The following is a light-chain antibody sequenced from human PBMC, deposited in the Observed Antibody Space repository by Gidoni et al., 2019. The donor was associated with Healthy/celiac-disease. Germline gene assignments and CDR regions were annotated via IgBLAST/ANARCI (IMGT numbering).Light chain of an antibody. CDR2: GAS. CDR3: QQYGSSPYT. Sequence: EIVLTQSPGTLSLSPGERATLFCRASQSVSRSYLAWYQQKPGQAPRLLIYGASSRATGIPDRFSGSGSGTDFTLTISRLEPEDFAVYYCQQYGSSPYTFGQGTKLEIK. CDR1: QSVSRSY. J-gene: IGKJ2*01. V-gene: IGKV3-20*01.